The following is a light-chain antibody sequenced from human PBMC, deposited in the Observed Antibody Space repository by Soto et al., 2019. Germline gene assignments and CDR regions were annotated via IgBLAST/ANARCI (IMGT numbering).Light chain of an antibody. J-gene: IGKJ1*01. Sequence: EIVLTQSPAILSVSPWERATLSFRASQSISRSLAWYQQKPGQAPRLLIYGASSRATGIPDRFSGSGSVTDFILTISRLEPEDFAVYYCQQYGSSPWTFGQGTKVDIK. CDR3: QQYGSSPWT. V-gene: IGKV3-20*01. CDR2: GAS. CDR1: QSISRS.